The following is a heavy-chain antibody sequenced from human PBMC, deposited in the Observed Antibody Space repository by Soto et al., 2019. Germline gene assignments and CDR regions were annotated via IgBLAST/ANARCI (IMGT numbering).Heavy chain of an antibody. Sequence: ESGGDLVQPGGSLRLSCADSGFILRNYWMSWVRQAPGMGLQWVASIKEDGSEKYYVDPVKGRFTISRENAKNSLYLQMNSLRAEDTAVYYCARYRSLDPWGQGILVTVSS. CDR1: GFILRNYW. V-gene: IGHV3-7*03. CDR2: IKEDGSEK. CDR3: ARYRSLDP. D-gene: IGHD3-16*02. J-gene: IGHJ5*02.